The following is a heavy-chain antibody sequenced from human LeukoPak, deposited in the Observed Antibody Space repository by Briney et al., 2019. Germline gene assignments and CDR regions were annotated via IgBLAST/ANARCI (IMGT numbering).Heavy chain of an antibody. J-gene: IGHJ4*02. CDR2: ISAYNGST. V-gene: IGHV1-18*01. CDR3: ARGFRHDFWSGYYN. CDR1: DFSFTSYG. Sequence: ASVKVSCKASDFSFTSYGMSWVRQAPGQGLEWMGWISAYNGSTKYAQKLQGRVTMTTDTSTGTAYMELRSLRPDDTAVYYCARGFRHDFWSGYYNWGQGTLVTVSS. D-gene: IGHD3-3*01.